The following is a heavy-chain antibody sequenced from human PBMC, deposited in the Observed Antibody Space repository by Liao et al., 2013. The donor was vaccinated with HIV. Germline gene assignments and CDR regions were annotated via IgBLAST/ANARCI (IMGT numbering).Heavy chain of an antibody. CDR2: VYSSGST. J-gene: IGHJ3*01. D-gene: IGHD3/OR15-3a*01. CDR1: GGSISNYY. V-gene: IGHV4-4*07. Sequence: QVQLQESGPGLVKPSETLSLTCTVSGGSISNYYWNWIRQPAGKGLEWIGRVYSSGSTNYKPSLKSRVTMSVDTSKNQFSLNLNSVTAADTAVYFCARTGWDWPDAFDVWGQGTMVTVSS. CDR3: ARTGWDWPDAFDV.